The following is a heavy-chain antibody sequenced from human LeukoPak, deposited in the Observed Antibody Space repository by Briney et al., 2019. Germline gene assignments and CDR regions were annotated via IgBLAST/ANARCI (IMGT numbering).Heavy chain of an antibody. D-gene: IGHD3-9*01. CDR1: GYSISSGYH. CDR3: ARGYDVLTSHDYFDY. J-gene: IGHJ4*02. CDR2: IYHTGTT. Sequence: SETLSLTCTVSGYSISSGYHCGWIRQAPGKGLEWIGSIYHTGTTYYNPSLKSRATISIDWSKNQFSLKLSSVTAADTAVYYCARGYDVLTSHDYFDYWGQGTLVTVSS. V-gene: IGHV4-38-2*02.